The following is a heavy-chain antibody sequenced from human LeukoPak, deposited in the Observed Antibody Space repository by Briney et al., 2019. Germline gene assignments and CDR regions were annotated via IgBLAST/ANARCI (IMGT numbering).Heavy chain of an antibody. D-gene: IGHD5-18*01. CDR1: GKTLSDLS. CDR2: SDPEDGER. V-gene: IGHV1-24*01. CDR3: VTGLTTMGVDDFDY. Sequence: GSVKVSCKVSGKTLSDLSIHWLRQPPGKGLEWLGGSDPEDGERNYAQMFQGRVTMTEDTSINTAYMELSSLRSEDTAVYYCVTGLTTMGVDDFDYWGQGTLVTVSP. J-gene: IGHJ4*02.